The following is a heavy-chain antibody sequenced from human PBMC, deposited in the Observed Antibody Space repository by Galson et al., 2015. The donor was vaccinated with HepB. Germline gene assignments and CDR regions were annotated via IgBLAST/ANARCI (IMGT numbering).Heavy chain of an antibody. CDR2: IYYSGST. CDR3: ASGGYYFDY. Sequence: TLSLTCTVSGGSISSYYWSWIRQPPGKGLEWIGYIYYSGSTNYNPSLKSRVTISVDTSKNQFSLKLSSVTAADTAVYYCASGGYYFDYWGQGTLVTVSS. CDR1: GGSISSYY. V-gene: IGHV4-59*08. J-gene: IGHJ4*02.